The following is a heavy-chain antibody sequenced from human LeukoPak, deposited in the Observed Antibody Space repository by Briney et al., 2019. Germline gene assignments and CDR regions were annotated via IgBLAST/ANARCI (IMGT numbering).Heavy chain of an antibody. D-gene: IGHD3-10*01. CDR1: VYTFTSYD. CDR3: VGVRDAFDI. J-gene: IGHJ3*02. CDR2: MNPNSGNT. Sequence: ASVKVSCKSSVYTFTSYDINWVRQATGQGLEWMGWMNPNSGNTGYAQKFQGRVTMTRNTSISTAYMELSSLRSEYTAVYYCVGVRDAFDIWGQGTMVTVSS. V-gene: IGHV1-8*01.